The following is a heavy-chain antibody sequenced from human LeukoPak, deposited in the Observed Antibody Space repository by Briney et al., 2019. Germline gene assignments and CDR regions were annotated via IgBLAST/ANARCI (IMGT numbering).Heavy chain of an antibody. D-gene: IGHD5-18*01. J-gene: IGHJ6*03. CDR1: VGPSSGYY. V-gene: IGHV4-34*01. CDR2: FNHSGSN. CDR3: AGGRNGLWLKRDYYYYMDV. Sequence: PSETLSLTCAVYVGPSSGYYGTWFPRPPEKGVGGFGEFNHSGSNNYNPSLKSRVTISVDTSKNQFSLKLSSVTAADTAVYYCAGGRNGLWLKRDYYYYMDVWGKGTTVTVSS.